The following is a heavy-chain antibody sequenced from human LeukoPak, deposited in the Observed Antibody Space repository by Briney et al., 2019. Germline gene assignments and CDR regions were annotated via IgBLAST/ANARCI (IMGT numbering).Heavy chain of an antibody. CDR3: ARDIVVKGDY. D-gene: IGHD1-26*01. V-gene: IGHV1-2*02. J-gene: IGHJ4*02. Sequence: ASVRVSCKASGGTFNSYAISWVRQAPGQGLEWMGWINPNSGGTNYAQKFQGRVTMTRDTSISTAYMELSRLRSDDTAVYYCARDIVVKGDYWGQGTLVTVSS. CDR1: GGTFNSYA. CDR2: INPNSGGT.